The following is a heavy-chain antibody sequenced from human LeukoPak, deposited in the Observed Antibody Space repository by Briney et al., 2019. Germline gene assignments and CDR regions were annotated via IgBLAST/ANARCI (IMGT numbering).Heavy chain of an antibody. CDR3: ARGDYGDYLSDY. Sequence: GASVKVSCKASGYTFTSYDINWVRQATGQGLEWMGWMNPNSGNTGYAQKFQGRVTMTRDMSTSTVYMELSSLRSEDTAVYYCARGDYGDYLSDYWGQGTLVTVSS. J-gene: IGHJ4*02. V-gene: IGHV1-8*01. CDR1: GYTFTSYD. D-gene: IGHD4-17*01. CDR2: MNPNSGNT.